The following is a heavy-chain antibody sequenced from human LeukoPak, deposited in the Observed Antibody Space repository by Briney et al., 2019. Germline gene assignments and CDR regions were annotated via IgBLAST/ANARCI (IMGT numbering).Heavy chain of an antibody. CDR2: SRDKGNSYTT. Sequence: PGGSLRLSCAASGSTFSDHYIDWVRQAPGKGLEWVGRSRDKGNSYTTAYAASARGRFTISRDESKNSLYLQMNSLKIEDTAVYYCTKLARAPRDFDYWGQGTLVTVSS. CDR1: GSTFSDHY. J-gene: IGHJ4*01. CDR3: TKLARAPRDFDY. V-gene: IGHV3-72*01. D-gene: IGHD3-10*01.